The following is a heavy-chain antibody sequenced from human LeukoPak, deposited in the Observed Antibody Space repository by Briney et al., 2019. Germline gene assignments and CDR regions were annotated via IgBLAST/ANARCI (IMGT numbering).Heavy chain of an antibody. CDR1: GNSLIYLS. D-gene: IGHD6-25*01. J-gene: IGHJ6*03. CDR3: ATVFPQRGYYYMDV. Sequence: ASVKVSCKVSGNSLIYLSMHWVRQAPGKGLEWLGGLDPEGGGLIYAQHLQGRVIMTEDTSTDTGCMELRSLKSEDTGVYYCATVFPQRGYYYMDVWGTGTTVTVSS. V-gene: IGHV1-24*01. CDR2: LDPEGGGL.